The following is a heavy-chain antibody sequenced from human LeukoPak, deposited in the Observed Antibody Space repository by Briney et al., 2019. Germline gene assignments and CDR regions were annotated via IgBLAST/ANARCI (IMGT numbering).Heavy chain of an antibody. J-gene: IGHJ4*02. V-gene: IGHV4-39*01. Sequence: PSETLSLTCTVSGRSISSSSYYWGWIRQPPGKGLEWIGSIYYSGSTYYNPSLKSRVTISVDTSKNQFSLKLSSVTAADTAVYYCARLYYCSSTSCYPFDYWGQGTLVTVSS. CDR1: GRSISSSSYY. D-gene: IGHD2-2*01. CDR2: IYYSGST. CDR3: ARLYYCSSTSCYPFDY.